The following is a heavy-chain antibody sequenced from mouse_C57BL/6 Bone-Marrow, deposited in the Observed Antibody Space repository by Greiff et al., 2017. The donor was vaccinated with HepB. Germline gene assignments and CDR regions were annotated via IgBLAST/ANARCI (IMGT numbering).Heavy chain of an antibody. CDR2: INPNYGTT. J-gene: IGHJ2*01. D-gene: IGHD1-1*01. Sequence: EVQLQQSGPELVKPGASVPISCKASGYSFTDYNINWVKQSNGKSLEWIGVINPNYGTTSYNQKFKGKATLTVDQSSSTSYMQLNSLTSEDSAVYYGARGGLRDSLYYFDYWGQGTTLTVSS. CDR1: GYSFTDYN. CDR3: ARGGLRDSLYYFDY. V-gene: IGHV1-39*01.